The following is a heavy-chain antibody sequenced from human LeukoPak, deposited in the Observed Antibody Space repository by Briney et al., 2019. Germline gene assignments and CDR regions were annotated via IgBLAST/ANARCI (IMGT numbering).Heavy chain of an antibody. CDR2: IYYSGST. Sequence: PSETLSLTCTVSGGSISSSSYYWGWIRQPPGKGLEWIGSIYYSGSTYYNPSLKSRVTISVDTSKNQFSLKLSSVTAADTAVYYCARARLRLYYFDYWGQGTLVTVSS. CDR1: GGSISSSSYY. CDR3: ARARLRLYYFDY. D-gene: IGHD4-17*01. J-gene: IGHJ4*02. V-gene: IGHV4-39*07.